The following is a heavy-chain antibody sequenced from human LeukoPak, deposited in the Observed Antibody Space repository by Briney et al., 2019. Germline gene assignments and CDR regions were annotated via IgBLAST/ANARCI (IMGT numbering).Heavy chain of an antibody. J-gene: IGHJ4*02. CDR2: ISSSGSTI. D-gene: IGHD3-22*01. CDR3: ATDREGDPSAYYLV. Sequence: MPGGSLRLSCAASGFTFSDYYMSWIRRAPGKGLERVSYISSSGSTIYYADSVKGRFTISRDNAKNSLYLQMNSLRAEDTAVYYCATDREGDPSAYYLVGGQGTLITVSS. V-gene: IGHV3-11*01. CDR1: GFTFSDYY.